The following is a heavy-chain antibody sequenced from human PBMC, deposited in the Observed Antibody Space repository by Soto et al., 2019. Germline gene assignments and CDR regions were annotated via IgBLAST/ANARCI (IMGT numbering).Heavy chain of an antibody. Sequence: QVQLVQSGTEVKTPGASVKVSCKTSGYTFSKYDISWVRQAPGQRLEWMGLISANSGRANYAQKLQGRVTMTTDTSTSTAYMELGSLRSDDTAVYYCVRQYFDFWTDFPDFDYWGQGTLVTVSS. CDR2: ISANSGRA. CDR1: GYTFSKYD. V-gene: IGHV1-18*01. D-gene: IGHD3-3*01. J-gene: IGHJ4*02. CDR3: VRQYFDFWTDFPDFDY.